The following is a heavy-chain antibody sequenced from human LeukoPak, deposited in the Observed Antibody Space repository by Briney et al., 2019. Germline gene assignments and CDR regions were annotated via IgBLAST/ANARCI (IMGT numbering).Heavy chain of an antibody. V-gene: IGHV1-46*01. CDR3: ARGANTWYFDL. Sequence: GASVKVSCKASGYTFTGYYIYWVRQAPGQGLEWMGIINPSGGSTTYTQKFQGRVTMTRDTSTSTVYMELSSLRYEDAAVYYCARGANTWYFDLWGRGTLVTVSS. J-gene: IGHJ2*01. D-gene: IGHD2/OR15-2a*01. CDR1: GYTFTGYY. CDR2: INPSGGST.